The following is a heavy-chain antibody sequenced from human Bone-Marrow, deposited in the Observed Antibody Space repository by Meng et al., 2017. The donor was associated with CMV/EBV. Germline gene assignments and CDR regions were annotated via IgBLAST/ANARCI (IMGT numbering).Heavy chain of an antibody. V-gene: IGHV3-7*01. CDR1: GFVFSTFW. CDR3: ARERYYGSGSYSCWFDP. D-gene: IGHD3-10*01. J-gene: IGHJ5*02. Sequence: GESLKISCAASGFVFSTFWMSWVRQVPGKGLEWVANIKLDGSEKYYVESVRGRFTISRDNAKKSLYLQMDSLRVEDTAVYYCARERYYGSGSYSCWFDPWGQGTLVTVSS. CDR2: IKLDGSEK.